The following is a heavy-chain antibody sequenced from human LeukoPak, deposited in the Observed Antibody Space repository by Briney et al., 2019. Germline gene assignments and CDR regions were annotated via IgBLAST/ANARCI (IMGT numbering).Heavy chain of an antibody. D-gene: IGHD2-21*01. J-gene: IGHJ6*02. Sequence: PGGSLRLSCAASGFTFSSYDMLWVRQATGKGLEWVSAIGTAGDTYYPGSVKGRFTISRENAKNSLYLQMNSLRAGDTAVYYCARVYSGGYGMDVWGQGTTVTVSS. CDR3: ARVYSGGYGMDV. V-gene: IGHV3-13*01. CDR2: IGTAGDT. CDR1: GFTFSSYD.